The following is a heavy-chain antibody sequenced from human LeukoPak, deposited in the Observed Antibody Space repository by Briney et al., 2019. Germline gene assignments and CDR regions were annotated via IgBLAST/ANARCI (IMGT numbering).Heavy chain of an antibody. Sequence: SETLSLTCTVSGGSIRSYYWSWIRQPPGKGLEWIGYIYYSGSTNYNPSLKSRVTISVDTSKNQFSLKLSSATAADTAVYYCASTRWGLAFDIWGQGTMVTVSS. J-gene: IGHJ3*02. CDR2: IYYSGST. V-gene: IGHV4-59*01. CDR3: ASTRWGLAFDI. D-gene: IGHD2-2*01. CDR1: GGSIRSYY.